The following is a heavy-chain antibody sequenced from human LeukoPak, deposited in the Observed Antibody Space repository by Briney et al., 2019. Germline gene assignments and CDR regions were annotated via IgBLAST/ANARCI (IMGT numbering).Heavy chain of an antibody. CDR3: ARLYCTGGSCYGKYYFDY. D-gene: IGHD2-15*01. CDR1: GFTFNNYA. Sequence: PGGSLRLSCAASGFTFNNYAMNWVRQAPGKGLEWVSAISGSGGTTYYADSVKGRFTISRDNTKNSLSLQMNSLRADDTAVYYCARLYCTGGSCYGKYYFDYWGQGALVTVSS. CDR2: ISGSGGTT. V-gene: IGHV3-23*01. J-gene: IGHJ4*02.